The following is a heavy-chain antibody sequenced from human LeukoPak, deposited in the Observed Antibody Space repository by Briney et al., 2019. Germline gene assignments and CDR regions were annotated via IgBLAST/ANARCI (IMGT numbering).Heavy chain of an antibody. CDR1: GGSISSYY. D-gene: IGHD2-21*02. V-gene: IGHV4-59*01. CDR3: ARGVVTAEFDY. CDR2: IYYSGST. J-gene: IGHJ4*02. Sequence: SETLSLTCTVSGGSISSYYWSWIRQPPGKGLEWIGYIYYSGSTNYNPSLKSRVTISVDTSKNQFSLKLSPVTAADTAVYYCARGVVTAEFDYWGQGTLVTVSS.